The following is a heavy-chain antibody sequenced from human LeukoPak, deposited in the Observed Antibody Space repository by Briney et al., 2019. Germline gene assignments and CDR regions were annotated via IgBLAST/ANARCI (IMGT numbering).Heavy chain of an antibody. Sequence: SETLSLTCSVSGGSISSNSYYWGWIRQPPGKGLEWIGSIYYSGSTYYNPSLKSRVTISVDTSKNQFSLKMNSVTAADTAVYYCARGRSSQAGSTSKGLVMLYFDYWGQGTLVTVSS. CDR1: GGSISSNSYY. CDR2: IYYSGST. V-gene: IGHV4-39*01. D-gene: IGHD2-2*01. J-gene: IGHJ4*02. CDR3: ARGRSSQAGSTSKGLVMLYFDY.